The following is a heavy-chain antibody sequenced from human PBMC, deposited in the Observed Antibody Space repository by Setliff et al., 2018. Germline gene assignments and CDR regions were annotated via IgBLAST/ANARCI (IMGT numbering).Heavy chain of an antibody. J-gene: IGHJ4*02. Sequence: SETLSLTCSVYGESFSNNYWSWLRQPPGKGLEWIGESNHSGGTSYNASLKSRLSMSVDTSRNQFSLRLSSVTAADTAVYYCARDLRYCSGGTCYSAFDFWGQGTLVTVSS. CDR1: GESFSNNY. CDR2: SNHSGGT. V-gene: IGHV4-34*01. D-gene: IGHD2-15*01. CDR3: ARDLRYCSGGTCYSAFDF.